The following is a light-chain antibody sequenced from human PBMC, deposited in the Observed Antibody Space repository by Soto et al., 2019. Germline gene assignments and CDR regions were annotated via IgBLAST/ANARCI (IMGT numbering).Light chain of an antibody. CDR2: DAS. CDR3: QQRSNWPST. Sequence: EIVLTQSPATLSLSPGERATLSCRASQSVSSYLAWYQQKPVQAPRLLIYDASNRATGIPARFSGSGSGTDFPLTISSLEPEDFAVYYCQQRSNWPSTFGPGTKWIS. V-gene: IGKV3-11*01. J-gene: IGKJ3*01. CDR1: QSVSSY.